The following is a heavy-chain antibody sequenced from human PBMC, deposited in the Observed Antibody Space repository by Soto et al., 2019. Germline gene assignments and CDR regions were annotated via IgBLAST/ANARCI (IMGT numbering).Heavy chain of an antibody. CDR2: INAGNGNT. CDR1: GYTFTSYA. Sequence: QVQLVQSGAEEKKPGASVKVSCKASGYTFTSYAMHWVRQAPGQRLEWMGWINAGNGNTKYSQKFQGRVTITRDTTASTAYMGLISLRSEATAVYYCARAWVVVTASDYWGQGTLVTVSS. D-gene: IGHD2-21*02. V-gene: IGHV1-3*05. CDR3: ARAWVVVTASDY. J-gene: IGHJ4*02.